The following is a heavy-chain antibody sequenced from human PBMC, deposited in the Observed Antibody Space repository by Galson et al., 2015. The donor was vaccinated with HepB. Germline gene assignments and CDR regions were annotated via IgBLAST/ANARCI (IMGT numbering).Heavy chain of an antibody. Sequence: SCKASGGTFSSYAMSWVRQAPGKGLEWVSAISGSGGSTYYADSVKGRFTISRDNSKNTLYLQMNSLRAEDTAVYYCAKDQEGGENYYYYYGMDVWGQGTMVTVSS. J-gene: IGHJ6*02. CDR1: GGTFSSYA. D-gene: IGHD3-16*01. CDR2: ISGSGGST. CDR3: AKDQEGGENYYYYYGMDV. V-gene: IGHV3-23*01.